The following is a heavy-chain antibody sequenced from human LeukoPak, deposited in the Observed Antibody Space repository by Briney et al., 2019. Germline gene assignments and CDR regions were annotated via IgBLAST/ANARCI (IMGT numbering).Heavy chain of an antibody. V-gene: IGHV3-21*01. D-gene: IGHD3-10*02. CDR2: ITATSTSM. CDR3: AELGITMIGGV. J-gene: IGHJ6*04. CDR1: GFTFTTYS. Sequence: GGSLRLSCAASGFTFTTYSMTWVRQAPGKGLEWVSSITATSTSMYYADSVKGRFTISRDNSKNTLYLQMNSLRAEDTAVYCAELGITMIGGVWGKGTTVTISS.